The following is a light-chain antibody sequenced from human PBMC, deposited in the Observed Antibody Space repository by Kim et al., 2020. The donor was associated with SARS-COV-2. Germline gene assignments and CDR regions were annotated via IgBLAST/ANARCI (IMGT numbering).Light chain of an antibody. V-gene: IGKV3D-15*01. CDR3: QQYNNWPLT. CDR1: QSISSK. CDR2: DAS. J-gene: IGKJ4*01. Sequence: VSPAERATFSCRASQSISSKLAWYQQKPGQAPRLLISDASTRATGIPARFSGSGSGTEFTLTISSLQSEDFAVYYCQQYNNWPLTFGGGTKVEIK.